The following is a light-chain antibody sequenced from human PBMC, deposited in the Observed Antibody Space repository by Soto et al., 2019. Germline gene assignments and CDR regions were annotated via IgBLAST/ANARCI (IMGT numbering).Light chain of an antibody. Sequence: QSVLTQPPSVSAAPGQKVTISCSGSISIIGHNYVSWYQQLPGAAPKLLIYDNHKRPSGIPERFSASKSGATATLAITGLQTGDEADYYCGTWDSSPSALFGGGTKVTVL. CDR3: GTWDSSPSAL. CDR2: DNH. J-gene: IGLJ2*01. CDR1: ISIIGHNY. V-gene: IGLV1-51*01.